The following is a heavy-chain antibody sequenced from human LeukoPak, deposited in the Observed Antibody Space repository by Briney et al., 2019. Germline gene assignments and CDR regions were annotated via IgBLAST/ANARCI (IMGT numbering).Heavy chain of an antibody. CDR1: GYSFTSYW. CDR3: ARQGDYGDYTHRPFDY. CDR2: IYPGDSDT. J-gene: IGHJ4*02. Sequence: GESLKISCKGSGYSFTSYWIGWVRQMPGKGLEWMGIIYPGDSDTRYSPSFQGQVTISADKSISTAYLQWSSLKASDTAMYYCARQGDYGDYTHRPFDYWGQGTLVTVSS. D-gene: IGHD4-17*01. V-gene: IGHV5-51*01.